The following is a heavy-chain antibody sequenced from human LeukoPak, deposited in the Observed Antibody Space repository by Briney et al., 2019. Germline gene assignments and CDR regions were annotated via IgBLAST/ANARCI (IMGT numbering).Heavy chain of an antibody. CDR1: GGSISSGGY. D-gene: IGHD4-23*01. CDR2: IYYIGST. V-gene: IGHV4-4*02. J-gene: IGHJ4*02. Sequence: SETLSLTCAVSGGSISSGGYWSWLRQPPGKGLEWIGQIYYIGSTNYNPSLKSRVTMLLDKSNNQFSLKLNSVTAADTAVYYCARNGGNSDFDYWGQGTLVTVSS. CDR3: ARNGGNSDFDY.